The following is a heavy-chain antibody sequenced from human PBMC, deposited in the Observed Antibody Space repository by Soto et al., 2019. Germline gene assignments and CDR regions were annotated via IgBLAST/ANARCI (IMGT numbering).Heavy chain of an antibody. CDR1: FTSYD. CDR3: ARGPGSSDWRFSYYYLAV. D-gene: IGHD6-19*01. V-gene: IGHV1-8*01. J-gene: IGHJ6*02. Sequence: QVQLVQSGAEVKKPGASVKFSCTFTSYDINWVRQPTGQGLEWMAWMNPNSGNTRYAQKFQGRVTMTRNTSKFTAYMELSSLRSEETAVYYCARGPGSSDWRFSYYYLAVWGQGTTVTVSS. CDR2: MNPNSGNT.